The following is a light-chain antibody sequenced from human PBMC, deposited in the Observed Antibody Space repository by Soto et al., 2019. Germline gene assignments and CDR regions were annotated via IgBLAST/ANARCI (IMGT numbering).Light chain of an antibody. CDR2: AAS. J-gene: IGKJ2*01. CDR1: QNIKSY. V-gene: IGKV1-39*01. Sequence: DIQMTQSPSSLSASVGDRVTVTCRASQNIKSYLNWYRQKPGQAPKVLIYAASSLRSGVPSRFSGGGSGTEFTLTINSLQPDDFATYYCQQYNSYPYTFGQGTKVDIK. CDR3: QQYNSYPYT.